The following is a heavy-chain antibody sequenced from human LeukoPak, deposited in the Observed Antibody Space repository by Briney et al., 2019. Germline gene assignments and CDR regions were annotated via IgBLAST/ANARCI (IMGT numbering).Heavy chain of an antibody. Sequence: SDTLSLTCAVSGASISGSNYYWGWIRQPPGKGLEWIGNIYSSGSTYYNASLQSRVTISIDTSKNQFSLRLNSVTAADTAMYYCAKSGGYGLIDYWGQGTRVTVSS. D-gene: IGHD1-26*01. CDR2: IYSSGST. V-gene: IGHV4-39*01. CDR3: AKSGGYGLIDY. CDR1: GASISGSNYY. J-gene: IGHJ4*02.